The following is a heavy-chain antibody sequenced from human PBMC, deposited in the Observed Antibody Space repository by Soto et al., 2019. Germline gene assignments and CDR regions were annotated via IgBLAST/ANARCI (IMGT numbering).Heavy chain of an antibody. Sequence: PWGSLRLSCAASGFTFSSYTLNWVRRAPGKGLEWVATSSDRRTGNTHYSDSARGRFTLSRDYSRNILFLQMDSLRADDTALYYCTTWLTAHFDYWGRGTQVTV. CDR1: GFTFSSYT. V-gene: IGHV3-23*01. CDR3: TTWLTAHFDY. D-gene: IGHD2-21*02. J-gene: IGHJ4*02. CDR2: SSDRRTGNT.